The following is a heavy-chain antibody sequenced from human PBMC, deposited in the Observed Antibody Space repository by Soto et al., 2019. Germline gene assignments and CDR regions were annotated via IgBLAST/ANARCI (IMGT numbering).Heavy chain of an antibody. CDR1: GGTFSNYA. J-gene: IGHJ2*01. CDR3: ARTDYDDSSGLSTDWYFAL. V-gene: IGHV1-69*12. Sequence: QVQLVQSGADVKKPGSSVKVSCKASGGTFSNYAINWVRQAPGQGLEWMGGIIPRFDTANYAQKFQGRVTITADESTSTVYMELSSLRSEDTAVYYCARTDYDDSSGLSTDWYFALWGRGTLVTVSS. CDR2: IIPRFDTA. D-gene: IGHD3-22*01.